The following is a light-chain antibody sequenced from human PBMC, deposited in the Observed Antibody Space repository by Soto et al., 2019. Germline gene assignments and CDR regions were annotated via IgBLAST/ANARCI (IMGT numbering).Light chain of an antibody. Sequence: DIQMTQSPSSLSASVGDRVTITCRASQGISTYLVWYQQKPGTVPKLLIFAASTLPSGVPSRFSGSGSGTDFTLTISSLQPEDVATYYCQSYTGAPWTFGQGTKVEI. CDR2: AAS. V-gene: IGKV1-27*01. CDR1: QGISTY. J-gene: IGKJ1*01. CDR3: QSYTGAPWT.